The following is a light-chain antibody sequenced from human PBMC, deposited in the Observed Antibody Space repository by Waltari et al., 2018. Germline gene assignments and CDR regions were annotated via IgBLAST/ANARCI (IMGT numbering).Light chain of an antibody. CDR1: SSDVGAYNY. CDR3: SSYVGSNIVV. Sequence: QSALTQPPSASGSPGQSVTISCPGTSSDVGAYNYVSWSQQHPGKAPKLMIYEVSKRPSGVPARFSGSKSGNTASLTVSGLQAEDEADYSCSSYVGSNIVVFGGGTKLTVL. CDR2: EVS. J-gene: IGLJ2*01. V-gene: IGLV2-8*01.